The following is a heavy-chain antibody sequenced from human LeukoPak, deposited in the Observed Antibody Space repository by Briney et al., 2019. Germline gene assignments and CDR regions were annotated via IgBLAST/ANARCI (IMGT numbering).Heavy chain of an antibody. CDR1: GGSFSGYY. CDR3: ARDPIRGYKNGFDP. V-gene: IGHV4-34*01. Sequence: PSETLSLTCAVYGGSFSGYYWSWIRQPPGKGLEWIGEINHSGSTNYNPSLKSRVTISVDTSKNQFSLKLSSVTAADTAVYYCARDPIRGYKNGFDPWGQGTLVTVSS. CDR2: INHSGST. J-gene: IGHJ5*02. D-gene: IGHD5-18*01.